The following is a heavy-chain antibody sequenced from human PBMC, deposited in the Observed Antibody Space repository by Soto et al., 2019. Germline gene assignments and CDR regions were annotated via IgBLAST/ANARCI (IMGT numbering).Heavy chain of an antibody. CDR1: GLSFTSNA. V-gene: IGHV1-18*04. CDR3: ARDQGITGTTIYYYGMDV. Sequence: GVPAELSCKAAGLSFTSNAISWAQQAPRQGLEWRGWISAYNGNTKYAQKLQGRVTMTTDTSPSTAYMELRSLRSDDTAVYYCARDQGITGTTIYYYGMDVWGQGTTVTVSS. D-gene: IGHD1-20*01. CDR2: ISAYNGNT. J-gene: IGHJ6*02.